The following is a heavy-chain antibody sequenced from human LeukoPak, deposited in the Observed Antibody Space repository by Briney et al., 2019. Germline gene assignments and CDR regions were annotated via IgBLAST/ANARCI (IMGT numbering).Heavy chain of an antibody. CDR3: ATSPGYSYGNWFDP. J-gene: IGHJ5*02. Sequence: SETLSLTCTVSGGSLSSYYWSWIRPPPGKGLEWIGYIYYSGSTNYNPSLKSRVTISVDTSKNQFSLKLSSVTAADTAVYYCATSPGYSYGNWFDPWGQGTLVTVSS. D-gene: IGHD5-18*01. V-gene: IGHV4-59*01. CDR2: IYYSGST. CDR1: GGSLSSYY.